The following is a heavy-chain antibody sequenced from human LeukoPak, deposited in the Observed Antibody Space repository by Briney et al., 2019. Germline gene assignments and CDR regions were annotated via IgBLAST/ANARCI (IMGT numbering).Heavy chain of an antibody. J-gene: IGHJ4*02. D-gene: IGHD1-14*01. CDR3: AKAPPGLSLDS. V-gene: IGHV3-23*01. CDR1: EFTFSSYA. CDR2: ISASGGST. Sequence: GGSLSLSCAASEFTFSSYAMQWVRQAPGKGLEWVSGISASGGSTWYADSVKGRFTISRDNSKNTLFLQMDSLRVEDTAVYYCAKAPPGLSLDSWGQGTLVTVSS.